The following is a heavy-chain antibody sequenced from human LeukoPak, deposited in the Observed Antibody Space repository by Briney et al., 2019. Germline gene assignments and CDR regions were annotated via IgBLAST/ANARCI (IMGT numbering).Heavy chain of an antibody. Sequence: ASVKVSCKASGYTFTSYYMHWVRQAPGQGLEWMGIINPSGGSTSYAQKFQGRVTMTRDTSTSTVYMELSSLRSEDSAVYYCARDLNNRRGFDPWGQGTLVTVSS. CDR2: INPSGGST. V-gene: IGHV1-46*01. CDR3: ARDLNNRRGFDP. J-gene: IGHJ5*02. CDR1: GYTFTSYY. D-gene: IGHD1/OR15-1a*01.